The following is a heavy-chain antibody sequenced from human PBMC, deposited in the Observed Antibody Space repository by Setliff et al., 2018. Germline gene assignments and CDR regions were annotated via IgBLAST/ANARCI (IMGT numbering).Heavy chain of an antibody. V-gene: IGHV4-31*03. CDR3: ARDGSYYDRGGNRTWFFDL. CDR2: IYYTGST. Sequence: SETLSLTCTVSGGSISSGGYYWSWFRQLPGKGLEWIGYIYYTGSTHYNPSFKSRLTMSVDTSKIQFSLYLKSVTAADTVVYFCARDGSYYDRGGNRTWFFDLWGRGTLVTVSS. CDR1: GGSISSGGYY. D-gene: IGHD3-22*01. J-gene: IGHJ2*01.